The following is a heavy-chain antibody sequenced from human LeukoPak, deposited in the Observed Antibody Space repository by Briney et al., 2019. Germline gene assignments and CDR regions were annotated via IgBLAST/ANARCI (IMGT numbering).Heavy chain of an antibody. D-gene: IGHD6-6*01. Sequence: PGRSLRLSCAASGFTFSSHGMHWVRQAPSKGLEWVAVIWYDGSSKYYADSVKGRFTISRDNSKSTLYLQMNSLRAEDTAVYYCAREVGSSSSWGFDPWGQGTLVTVSS. V-gene: IGHV3-33*01. CDR2: IWYDGSSK. CDR1: GFTFSSHG. J-gene: IGHJ5*02. CDR3: AREVGSSSSWGFDP.